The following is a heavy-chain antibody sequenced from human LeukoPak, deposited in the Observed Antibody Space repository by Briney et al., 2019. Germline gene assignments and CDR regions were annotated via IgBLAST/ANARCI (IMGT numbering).Heavy chain of an antibody. Sequence: ASVKVSCKASGYTFTSYAMNWVRQAPGQGLEWMGWINTNTGNPTYAQGFTGRFVFSLGTSVSTAYLQISSLKAEDTAVYYCARYWGVAGTPQGTGGMDVWGQGTTVTVSS. CDR3: ARYWGVAGTPQGTGGMDV. CDR1: GYTFTSYA. CDR2: INTNTGNP. V-gene: IGHV7-4-1*02. J-gene: IGHJ6*02. D-gene: IGHD6-19*01.